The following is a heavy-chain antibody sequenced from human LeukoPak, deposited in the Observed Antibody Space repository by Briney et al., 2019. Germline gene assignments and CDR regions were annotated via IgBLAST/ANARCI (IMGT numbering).Heavy chain of an antibody. J-gene: IGHJ6*03. V-gene: IGHV3-30*02. D-gene: IGHD6-6*01. Sequence: GGSLRLSCAASGFTFSSYGMHWVRQAPGKGLEWVAFIRYDGSNKYYADSVKGRFTISRDNSKNTLYLQMNSLRAEDTAVYYCAKDRKYSSSCNYMDVWGKGTTVTVSS. CDR2: IRYDGSNK. CDR3: AKDRKYSSSCNYMDV. CDR1: GFTFSSYG.